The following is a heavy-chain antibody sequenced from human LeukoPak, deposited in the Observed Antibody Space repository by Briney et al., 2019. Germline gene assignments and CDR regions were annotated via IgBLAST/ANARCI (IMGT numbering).Heavy chain of an antibody. CDR2: IAGDR. J-gene: IGHJ4*02. CDR1: GYTFSNYG. CDR3: ARDRVGAPVDY. D-gene: IGHD1-26*01. Sequence: ASVKVSCKASGYTFSNYGISWVRQAPGQGLEWMAWIAGDRIYAPQFQGRLIISTDPSTSTAYMELRSLRSEDSAVYYCARDRVGAPVDYWGQGTLVTVSS. V-gene: IGHV1-18*01.